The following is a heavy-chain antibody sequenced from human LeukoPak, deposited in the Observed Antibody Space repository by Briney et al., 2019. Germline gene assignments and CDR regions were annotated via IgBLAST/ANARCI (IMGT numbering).Heavy chain of an antibody. CDR2: IYHSGST. J-gene: IGHJ4*02. D-gene: IGHD3-22*01. V-gene: IGHV4-34*01. CDR3: ARVTGYYDSSGPDY. Sequence: SETLSLTCAVYGGSFSGYYWSWIRQPPGKGLEWIGSIYHSGSTHYNPSLKSRVTFSVDTSKNQFSLKLNSVTAADTAVYYCARVTGYYDSSGPDYWGQGTLVTVSS. CDR1: GGSFSGYY.